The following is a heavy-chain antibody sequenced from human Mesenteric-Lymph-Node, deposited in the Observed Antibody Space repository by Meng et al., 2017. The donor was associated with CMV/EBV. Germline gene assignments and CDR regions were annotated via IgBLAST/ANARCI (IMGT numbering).Heavy chain of an antibody. D-gene: IGHD2-2*01. CDR1: GYTFTGYY. J-gene: IGHJ4*02. CDR3: ARYCTTTTCLGGFDY. CDR2: INPNSGGT. Sequence: ASVKVSCKASGYTFTGYYMHWVRQAPGQGLEWMGWINPNSGGTNYAQKFQGRVTMTRDTSISTAYMELSRLRSDDTAVYYCARYCTTTTCLGGFDYWGQGTLVTVSS. V-gene: IGHV1-2*02.